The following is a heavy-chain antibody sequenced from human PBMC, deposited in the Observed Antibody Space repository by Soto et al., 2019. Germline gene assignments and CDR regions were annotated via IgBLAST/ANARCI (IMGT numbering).Heavy chain of an antibody. D-gene: IGHD3-22*01. CDR2: IDPSDSYT. V-gene: IGHV5-10-1*01. CDR3: ARRATTYYDSSGYYYDVYFQH. Sequence: PGESLKVSCKGSGYSFTSYWISWVRQMPGKGLEWMGRIDPSDSYTNYSPSFQGHVTISADKSISTAYLQWSSLKASDTAMYYCARRATTYYDSSGYYYDVYFQHWGQGTLVTVSS. J-gene: IGHJ1*01. CDR1: GYSFTSYW.